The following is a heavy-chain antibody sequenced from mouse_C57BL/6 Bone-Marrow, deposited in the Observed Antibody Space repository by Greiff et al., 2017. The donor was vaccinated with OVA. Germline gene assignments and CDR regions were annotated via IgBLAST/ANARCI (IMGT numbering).Heavy chain of an antibody. CDR1: GYTFTDYA. V-gene: IGHV1-67*01. D-gene: IGHD1-1*01. J-gene: IGHJ2*01. Sequence: VKLMESGPELVRPGVSVKISCKGSGYTFTDYAMHWVKQSHAKSLEWIGVISTYYGDASYNQEFKDKATMTVDKSSSTAYMELARMTSEGSAGPITTVVEKNCFDYWGQGTTLTVSS. CDR3: TVVEKNCFDY. CDR2: ISTYYGDA.